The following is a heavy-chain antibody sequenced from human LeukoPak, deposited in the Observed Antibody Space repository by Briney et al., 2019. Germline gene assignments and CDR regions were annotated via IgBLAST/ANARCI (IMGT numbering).Heavy chain of an antibody. V-gene: IGHV1-46*01. J-gene: IGHJ6*02. CDR1: GYTFTSYY. Sequence: ASVKVSCKASGYTFTSYYMHWVRQAPGQGLEWMGIINPSGGSTSYAQKFQGRVTMTRDTSTSTVYMELSSLRSEDTAVYYCAREHGRYCSGGSCYGDYYYGMDVWGQGTTVTVSS. CDR2: INPSGGST. CDR3: AREHGRYCSGGSCYGDYYYGMDV. D-gene: IGHD2-15*01.